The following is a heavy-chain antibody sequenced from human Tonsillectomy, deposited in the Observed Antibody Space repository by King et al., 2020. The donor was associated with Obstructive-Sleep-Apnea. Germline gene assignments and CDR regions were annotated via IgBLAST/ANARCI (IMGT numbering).Heavy chain of an antibody. CDR2: IYWDDDK. Sequence: TLKESGPTLVKPPQTLTLTCTFSGFSLSTSGVGVGWIRQPPGKALEWLALIYWDDDKRYSPSLKSRLTITKDTSKNQVVLTMTNMDPVDTATYYCAHGTVVAATQYFDYWGQGTLVTVSS. J-gene: IGHJ4*02. CDR3: AHGTVVAATQYFDY. D-gene: IGHD2-15*01. V-gene: IGHV2-5*02. CDR1: GFSLSTSGVG.